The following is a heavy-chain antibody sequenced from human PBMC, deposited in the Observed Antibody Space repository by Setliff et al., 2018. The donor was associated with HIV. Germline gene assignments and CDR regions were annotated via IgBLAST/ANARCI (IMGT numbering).Heavy chain of an antibody. CDR3: AVHYYDSSGYDY. D-gene: IGHD3-22*01. J-gene: IGHJ4*02. V-gene: IGHV3-7*02. CDR2: INQDGSEK. Sequence: GGSLRLSCAASGFSFSRYWMSWVRQAPGKGLEWVANINQDGSEKNYADSVKGRFTISRDNSKNTLYLQMNSLRAEDTAVYYCAVHYYDSSGYDYWGQGTLVTVSS. CDR1: GFSFSRYW.